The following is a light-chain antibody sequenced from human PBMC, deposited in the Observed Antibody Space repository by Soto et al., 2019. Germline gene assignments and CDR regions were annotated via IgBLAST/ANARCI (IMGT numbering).Light chain of an antibody. V-gene: IGLV1-51*01. CDR3: GTWDSSLSAEVV. J-gene: IGLJ2*01. CDR2: DNN. Sequence: QSVLTQPPSVSAAPGQTVTISCSGSSSNIGNNYVSWYQQLPGTAPKLLIYDNNKRPSGIPDRFSGSKSGTSATLGITGLQTGDEADYYCGTWDSSLSAEVVFGGGTKLTVL. CDR1: SSNIGNNY.